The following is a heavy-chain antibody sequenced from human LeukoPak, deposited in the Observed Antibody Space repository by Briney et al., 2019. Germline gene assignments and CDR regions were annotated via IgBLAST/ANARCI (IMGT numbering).Heavy chain of an antibody. CDR1: GFTFSSYS. D-gene: IGHD1-26*01. Sequence: GGSLRLSCAASGFTFSSYSMNWVRQAPGKGLEWVSSISSSGSYIYYADSVKGRFTISRDNAKNSLYLQMNSLRAEDTAVYYCARVRGVGAPSAFDIWGQGTMVTVSS. V-gene: IGHV3-21*01. J-gene: IGHJ3*02. CDR2: ISSSGSYI. CDR3: ARVRGVGAPSAFDI.